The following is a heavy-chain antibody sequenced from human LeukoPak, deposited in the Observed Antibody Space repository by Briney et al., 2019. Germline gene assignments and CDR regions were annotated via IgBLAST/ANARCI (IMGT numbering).Heavy chain of an antibody. J-gene: IGHJ5*02. V-gene: IGHV4-59*08. CDR3: ARHYSDRRGWFDP. D-gene: IGHD6-13*01. Sequence: PSETLSLTCTVSADSISRFFWSWIRQPPGKGLEWIGYIYYSGTTNYNPSLKSRVTMSIDTSRNQFSLKVKSVTAADTAVYFCARHYSDRRGWFDPWGQGTLVTVS. CDR2: IYYSGTT. CDR1: ADSISRFF.